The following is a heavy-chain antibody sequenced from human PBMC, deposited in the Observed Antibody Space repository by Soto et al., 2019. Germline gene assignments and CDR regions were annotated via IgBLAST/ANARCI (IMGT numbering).Heavy chain of an antibody. J-gene: IGHJ3*02. V-gene: IGHV6-1*01. CDR1: GDSVSSNSAA. Sequence: SQTLSLTCAISGDSVSSNSAAWNWIRQSPSRGLEWLGRTYYRSKWYNDYAVSVKSRITINPDTSKNQFSLQLNSVTPEDTAVYYCARGRYDFWSGPNDAFDIWGQGTMVTVSS. D-gene: IGHD3-3*01. CDR3: ARGRYDFWSGPNDAFDI. CDR2: TYYRSKWYN.